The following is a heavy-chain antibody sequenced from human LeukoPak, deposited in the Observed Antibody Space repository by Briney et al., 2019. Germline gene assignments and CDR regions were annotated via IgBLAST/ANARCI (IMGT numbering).Heavy chain of an antibody. CDR3: ARDPYDFWSGYYTGPYYYYYMDV. V-gene: IGHV3-53*05. CDR1: GLTVSSND. J-gene: IGHJ6*03. Sequence: GGSLRLSCAAAGLTVSSNDMHWLRQAPGKGLEWVSVLFSGGNTFYADSVKGRFTISRDNSKNTLYLQMNSLRAEDTAVYYCARDPYDFWSGYYTGPYYYYYMDVWGKGTTVTVSS. D-gene: IGHD3-3*01. CDR2: LFSGGNT.